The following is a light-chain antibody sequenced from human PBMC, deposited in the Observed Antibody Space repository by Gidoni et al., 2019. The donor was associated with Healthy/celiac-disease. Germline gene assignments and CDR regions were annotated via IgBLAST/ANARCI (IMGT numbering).Light chain of an antibody. Sequence: DIQITPSPSSLSASVGDRVTITCRASQGISNYLAWYQQKPGKVPKLLIYAASTLQSGVPSRFSGSGSGTDFTLTISSLQPEDVATYYCQKYNSAPSFGGGTKVEIK. CDR1: QGISNY. CDR2: AAS. CDR3: QKYNSAPS. V-gene: IGKV1-27*01. J-gene: IGKJ4*01.